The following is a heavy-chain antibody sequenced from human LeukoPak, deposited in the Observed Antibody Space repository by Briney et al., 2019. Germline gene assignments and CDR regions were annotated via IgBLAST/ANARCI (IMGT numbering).Heavy chain of an antibody. CDR2: IYYSGST. CDR3: ASAVAAFYYFDY. D-gene: IGHD6-19*01. V-gene: IGHV4-59*01. J-gene: IGHJ4*02. Sequence: SETLSLTCTVSGGSISSYYWSWIRQPPGKGLAWIGYIYYSGSTNYNPSLKSRVTISVDTSKNQFSLKLSSVTAADTAVYYCASAVAAFYYFDYWGQGTLVTVSS. CDR1: GGSISSYY.